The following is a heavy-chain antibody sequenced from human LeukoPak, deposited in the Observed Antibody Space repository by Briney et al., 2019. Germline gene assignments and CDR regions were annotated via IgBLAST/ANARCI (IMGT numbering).Heavy chain of an antibody. D-gene: IGHD4-17*01. V-gene: IGHV4-59*12. CDR3: ARDSKTVYYYYYYMDV. CDR2: IYYSGST. J-gene: IGHJ6*03. Sequence: PSETLSLTCTVSGGSISSYYWSWIRQPPGKGLEWIGYIYYSGSTNYNPSLKSRVTISVDTSKNQFSLKLSSVTAADTAVYYCARDSKTVYYYYYYMDVWGKGTTVTVSS. CDR1: GGSISSYY.